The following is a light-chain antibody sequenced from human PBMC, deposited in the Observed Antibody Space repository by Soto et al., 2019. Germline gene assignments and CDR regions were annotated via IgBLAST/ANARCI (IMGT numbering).Light chain of an antibody. Sequence: EIVMTQSPATLSVSPGERATLSCRASQSVSSNLAWYQQKPGQAPRLLIYGASTRATGIPARFSGSGSGTEFTLTISSLQPADFGVYYCQQYYTWPRGTFGQGTRVEIK. J-gene: IGKJ1*01. CDR2: GAS. CDR1: QSVSSN. CDR3: QQYYTWPRGT. V-gene: IGKV3-15*01.